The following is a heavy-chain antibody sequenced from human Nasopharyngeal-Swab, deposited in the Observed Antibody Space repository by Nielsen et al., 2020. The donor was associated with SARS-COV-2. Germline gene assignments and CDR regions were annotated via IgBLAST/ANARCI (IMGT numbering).Heavy chain of an antibody. J-gene: IGHJ6*02. V-gene: IGHV4-30-4*01. CDR3: ARRGYYYGMDV. CDR2: IYYSGST. CDR1: GGSISSGDYY. Sequence: SETRSPTCTVSGGSISSGDYYWSWIRQPPGKGLEWIGYIYYSGSTYYNPSLKSRVTISVDTSKNQFSLKLSSVTAADTAVYYCARRGYYYGMDVWGQGTTVTVSS.